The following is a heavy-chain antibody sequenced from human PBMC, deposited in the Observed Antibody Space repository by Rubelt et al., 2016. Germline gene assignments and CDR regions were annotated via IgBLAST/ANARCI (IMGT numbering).Heavy chain of an antibody. D-gene: IGHD6-25*01. CDR3: AKHVMGQRAFDI. Sequence: GSLRLSCAASGFTFTTYWMSWVRQAPGKGLEWVANINQDGSEKYYVDSVRGRFTISRDNAKNSLYLQMNSLRAEDTAVYYCAKHVMGQRAFDIWGQGTMVTVSS. CDR2: INQDGSEK. V-gene: IGHV3-7*03. J-gene: IGHJ3*02. CDR1: GFTFTTYW.